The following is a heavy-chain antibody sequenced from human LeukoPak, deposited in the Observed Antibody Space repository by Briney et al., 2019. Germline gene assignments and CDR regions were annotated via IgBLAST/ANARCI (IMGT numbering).Heavy chain of an antibody. CDR3: AKTPSGSYADAFDI. CDR1: GFTFDDYA. Sequence: GGSLGLSCAASGFTFDDYAMHWVRQAPGKGLEWVSGISWNSGSIGYADSVKGRFTISRDKAKNSLYLQMNSLRAEDMALYYCAKTPSGSYADAFDIWGQGTMVTVSS. CDR2: ISWNSGSI. V-gene: IGHV3-9*03. J-gene: IGHJ3*02. D-gene: IGHD1-26*01.